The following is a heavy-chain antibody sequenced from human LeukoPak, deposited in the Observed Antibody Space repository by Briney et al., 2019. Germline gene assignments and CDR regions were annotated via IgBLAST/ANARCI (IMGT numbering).Heavy chain of an antibody. CDR3: ATVHYYGSGSYPYYFDY. J-gene: IGHJ4*02. D-gene: IGHD3-10*01. CDR1: GYTLTELS. CDR2: FDPEDGET. V-gene: IGHV1-24*01. Sequence: ASVKVSCKVSGYTLTELSMHWVRQAPGKGLEWMGGFDPEDGETIYAQKFQGRVTMTEDTSTDTAYKELSSLRSEDTAVYYCATVHYYGSGSYPYYFDYWGQGTLVTVSS.